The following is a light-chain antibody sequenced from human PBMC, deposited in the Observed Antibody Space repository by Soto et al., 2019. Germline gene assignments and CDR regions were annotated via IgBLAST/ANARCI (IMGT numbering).Light chain of an antibody. Sequence: QSVLTQPASVSGSPGQSITISCTGTSSDVGTYNLVSWYQQHPGKAPKLMIYEGSKRPSGVSNRFSGSKSGNTASLAISGVQAGDEAYSYCCSYADSRPPVGFCGGTKLTVL. CDR2: EGS. V-gene: IGLV2-23*01. CDR1: SSDVGTYNL. J-gene: IGLJ2*01. CDR3: CSYADSRPPVG.